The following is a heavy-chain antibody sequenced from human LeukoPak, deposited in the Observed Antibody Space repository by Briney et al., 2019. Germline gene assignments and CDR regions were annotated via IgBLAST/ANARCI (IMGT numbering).Heavy chain of an antibody. V-gene: IGHV3-48*03. CDR3: ARDRTTIFGVVLDY. CDR2: ISYNGRSI. D-gene: IGHD3-3*01. Sequence: GGSLRLSCAASGFMFSTYEMNWVRQAPGKGLEWLSYISYNGRSIYYADSVKGRFTISRDNAKKSLYLQINSLRAEDTAVYYCARDRTTIFGVVLDYWGQGTLVTVSS. J-gene: IGHJ4*02. CDR1: GFMFSTYE.